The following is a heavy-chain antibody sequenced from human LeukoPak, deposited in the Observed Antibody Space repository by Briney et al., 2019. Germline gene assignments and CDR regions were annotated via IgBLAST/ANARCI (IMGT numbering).Heavy chain of an antibody. Sequence: PGGSLRLSCAASGFTFSSYAMSWVRQAPGKGLEWVSAISGSGGSTYYADSVKGRFTISRDNSKNTLYLQMNSLRAEDTAVYYCAKVGELRNRLYYFDYWGQGTLVTVSS. J-gene: IGHJ4*02. V-gene: IGHV3-23*01. D-gene: IGHD1-26*01. CDR2: ISGSGGST. CDR3: AKVGELRNRLYYFDY. CDR1: GFTFSSYA.